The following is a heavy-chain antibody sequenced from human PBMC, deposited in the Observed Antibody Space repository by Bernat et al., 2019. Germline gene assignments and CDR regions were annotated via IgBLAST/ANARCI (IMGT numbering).Heavy chain of an antibody. D-gene: IGHD3-16*02. CDR1: DGSFSGYY. V-gene: IGHV4-34*02. Sequence: QVQLQQWGAGLLKPSETLSLTCAVYDGSFSGYYWSWIRQPPGKGLECIGEINHSGSTNYNPSLKSRVPITLNTSTTQFSLKLSSLTAAHTALYYCARGPLIMITCGGVIVDAFDIWGQGTMVTVSS. CDR3: ARGPLIMITCGGVIVDAFDI. J-gene: IGHJ3*02. CDR2: INHSGST.